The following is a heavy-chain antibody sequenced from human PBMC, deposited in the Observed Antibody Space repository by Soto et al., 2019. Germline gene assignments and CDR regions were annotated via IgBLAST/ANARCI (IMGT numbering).Heavy chain of an antibody. V-gene: IGHV3-48*02. CDR3: ARDKGSGWHTSFDS. D-gene: IGHD6-19*01. J-gene: IGHJ5*01. CDR2: ISSSTSII. Sequence: EAQLVESGGGLVQPGGSLRLSCAASGFAFSMFSLSWVRQVPGKGLEWVADISSSTSIINYADSVKGRFTISRDNAKNSVSLQMHSLRDENTALYYCARDKGSGWHTSFDSWGQGTLATVSS. CDR1: GFAFSMFS.